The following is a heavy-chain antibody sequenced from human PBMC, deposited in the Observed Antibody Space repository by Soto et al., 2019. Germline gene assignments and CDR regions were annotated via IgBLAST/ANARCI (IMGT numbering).Heavy chain of an antibody. Sequence: SETLSLTCTVSGGSTSSGGFYWSWIRQHPGKGLEWIGYIYYSGISYYNPSLKSRVSISLDTSRDQFSMTLNSVTAADTAVYYCARNGYTYGMDVWGQGATVTVSS. J-gene: IGHJ6*02. CDR1: GGSTSSGGFY. V-gene: IGHV4-31*03. CDR2: IYYSGIS. CDR3: ARNGYTYGMDV. D-gene: IGHD5-18*01.